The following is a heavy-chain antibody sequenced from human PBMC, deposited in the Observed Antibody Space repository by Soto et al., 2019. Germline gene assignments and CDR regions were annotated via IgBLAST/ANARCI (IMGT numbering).Heavy chain of an antibody. V-gene: IGHV3-53*01. CDR3: TRGAGNSWVYEYGMDV. CDR1: GFTVSSNF. Sequence: EVQLVESGGGLIQPGGSLRLSCAASGFTVSSNFMTWVRQAPGKGLEWVSNINRGGTTYSADAVRGRFSVSRDNSKTALFLQLTSLRAEDTAVYCWTRGAGNSWVYEYGMDVWGQGTAVTVSS. J-gene: IGHJ6*02. D-gene: IGHD6-13*01. CDR2: INRGGTT.